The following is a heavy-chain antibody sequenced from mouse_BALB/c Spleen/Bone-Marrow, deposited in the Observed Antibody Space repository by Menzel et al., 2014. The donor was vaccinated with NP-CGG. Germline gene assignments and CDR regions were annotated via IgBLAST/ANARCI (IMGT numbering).Heavy chain of an antibody. J-gene: IGHJ3*01. Sequence: SGPELVKPGASVKMSCKASGYTFTNYVMHWVKQKPGQGLEWIGYINPYNDGTKYNEKSKGKATLTSDKSSSTAYMDLSSLTSEDSAVYYCARVYYGYDGTSSWFAYWGQGTLVTVSA. V-gene: IGHV1-14*01. CDR1: GYTFTNYV. CDR2: INPYNDGT. CDR3: ARVYYGYDGTSSWFAY. D-gene: IGHD2-2*01.